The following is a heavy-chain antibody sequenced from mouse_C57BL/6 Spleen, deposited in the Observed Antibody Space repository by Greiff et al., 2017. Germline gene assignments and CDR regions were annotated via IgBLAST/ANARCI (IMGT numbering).Heavy chain of an antibody. D-gene: IGHD1-1*01. CDR2: IDPEDGDT. CDR3: THYGSSPGYFDV. J-gene: IGHJ1*03. V-gene: IGHV14-1*01. CDR1: GFNIKDYY. Sequence: EVQLQQSGAELVRPGASVKLSCTASGFNIKDYYMHWVKQRPEQGLEWIGRIDPEDGDTEYAPKFQGKATMTADTSSNTAYLQLSSLSSGDTAVYYCTHYGSSPGYFDVWGTGTTVTVSS.